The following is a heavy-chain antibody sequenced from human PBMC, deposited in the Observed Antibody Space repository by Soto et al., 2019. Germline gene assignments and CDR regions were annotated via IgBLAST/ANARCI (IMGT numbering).Heavy chain of an antibody. D-gene: IGHD5-12*01. CDR2: ITSGSGTI. J-gene: IGHJ4*02. CDR3: ARGVGSGYLVHFDY. CDR1: GLTFSKYV. Sequence: GGSLRLSCVVSGLTFSKYVMNWVRQAPGKGLEWLSYITSGSGTIYYADSVKGRFTVSRDNAKNSLYLQMNSLRDDDTAVYYCARGVGSGYLVHFDYWGQGTLVTVSS. V-gene: IGHV3-48*02.